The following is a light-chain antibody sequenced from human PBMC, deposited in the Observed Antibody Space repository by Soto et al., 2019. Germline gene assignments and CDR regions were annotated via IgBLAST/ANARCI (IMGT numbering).Light chain of an antibody. V-gene: IGKV1-39*01. J-gene: IGKJ1*01. CDR1: QSISNY. CDR3: QQTYKTPLT. CDR2: LAS. Sequence: DIQMTQSPSSLSASVGDRVTITCRASQSISNYLNWYQQRPGKAPKLLICLASSLSSGVPSKFSGSGSGTDFTLTISVLQPEDSATYYCQQTYKTPLTFGQGTKVEIK.